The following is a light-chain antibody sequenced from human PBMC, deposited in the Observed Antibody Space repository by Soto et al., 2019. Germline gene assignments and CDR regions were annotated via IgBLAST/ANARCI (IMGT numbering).Light chain of an antibody. CDR3: QQYGSSPRT. Sequence: EIVLTQSPGTLSLSPGQRATLSCRASQSVSSAYLAWHQQKPGQAPRLLIYGASSRATGIPDRFSGSGSGTDFTLTISRLEPEDFVVYYCQQYGSSPRTFGQGTKVEIK. CDR2: GAS. J-gene: IGKJ1*01. V-gene: IGKV3-20*01. CDR1: QSVSSAY.